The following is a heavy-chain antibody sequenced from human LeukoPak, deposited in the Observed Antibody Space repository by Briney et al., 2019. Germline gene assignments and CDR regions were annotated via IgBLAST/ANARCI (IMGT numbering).Heavy chain of an antibody. CDR2: IYYSGST. CDR1: GGSISSYY. CDR3: ARSHGSGSYYDNWFDP. D-gene: IGHD3-10*01. Sequence: SETLSLTCTVSGGSISSYYWSWIRQPPGKGLEWIGYIYYSGSTNYNPSLKSRVTISVDTSKNQFSLKLSSVAAADTAVYYCARSHGSGSYYDNWFDPWRQGTLVTVSS. J-gene: IGHJ5*02. V-gene: IGHV4-59*01.